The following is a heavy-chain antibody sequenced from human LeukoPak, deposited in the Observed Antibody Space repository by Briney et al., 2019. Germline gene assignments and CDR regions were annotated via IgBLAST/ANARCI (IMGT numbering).Heavy chain of an antibody. CDR2: ISGSGGST. J-gene: IGHJ4*02. D-gene: IGHD5-18*01. CDR3: AKDRQYSYARSWGLDY. Sequence: PGGSLRLSCAASGFTFGSYAMSWVRQAPGKGLEWVSAISGSGGSTYYADSVKGRLTISRDNSKNTLYLQMNSLRAEDTAVYYCAKDRQYSYARSWGLDYWGQGTLVTVSS. CDR1: GFTFGSYA. V-gene: IGHV3-23*01.